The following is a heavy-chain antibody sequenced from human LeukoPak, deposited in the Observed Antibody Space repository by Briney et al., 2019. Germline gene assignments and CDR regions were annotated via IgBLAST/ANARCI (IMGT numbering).Heavy chain of an antibody. Sequence: PGGSLRLSCAASGFTFSSYAMSWVRQAPGKGLEWVSAISGSGGSTYYADSVKGRFTISRDNSKNTLYLQMNSLRAEDTAVYYYAKYYYYGSGRHLDYWGQGTLVTVSS. CDR1: GFTFSSYA. CDR3: AKYYYYGSGRHLDY. CDR2: ISGSGGST. D-gene: IGHD3-10*01. V-gene: IGHV3-23*01. J-gene: IGHJ4*02.